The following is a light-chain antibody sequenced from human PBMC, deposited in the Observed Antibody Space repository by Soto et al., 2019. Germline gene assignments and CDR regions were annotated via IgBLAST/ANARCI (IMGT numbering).Light chain of an antibody. V-gene: IGLV2-14*03. Sequence: QSALTQPASVSGSPGQSITISCTGTSSDVGGYNYVSWYQHPPGKAPKLMIYDVSYRPSGVSNLFCGSTAGNTASLTISVLHAEDEAYYYCSSYTNTSTLVFGGGTKLTVL. J-gene: IGLJ2*01. CDR3: SSYTNTSTLV. CDR1: SSDVGGYNY. CDR2: DVS.